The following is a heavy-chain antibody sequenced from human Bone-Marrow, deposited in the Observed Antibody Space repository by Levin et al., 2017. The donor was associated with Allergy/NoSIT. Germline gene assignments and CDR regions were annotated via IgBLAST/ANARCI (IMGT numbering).Heavy chain of an antibody. Sequence: PGESLKISCKASGYTFTSYGISWVRQAPGQGLEWMGWISAYNGNTNYAQKLQGRVTMTTDTSTSTAYMELRSLRSDDTAVYYCARGEFLVVPSGMDVWGQGTTVTVSS. D-gene: IGHD2-15*01. CDR1: GYTFTSYG. CDR3: ARGEFLVVPSGMDV. CDR2: ISAYNGNT. V-gene: IGHV1-18*01. J-gene: IGHJ6*02.